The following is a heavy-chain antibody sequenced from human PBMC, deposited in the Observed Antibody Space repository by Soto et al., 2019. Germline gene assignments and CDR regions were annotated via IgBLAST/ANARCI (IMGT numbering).Heavy chain of an antibody. J-gene: IGHJ5*02. CDR3: AREQRKQQQQLVLGRFDP. D-gene: IGHD6-13*01. CDR2: INPSGGST. Sequence: GASVKVSCKASGYTFTSYYMHWVRQAPGQGLEWMGIINPSGGSTSYAQKFQGRVTMTRDTSTSTVYMELSSLRSEDTAVYYCAREQRKQQQQLVLGRFDPWGQGTLVTVSS. V-gene: IGHV1-46*03. CDR1: GYTFTSYY.